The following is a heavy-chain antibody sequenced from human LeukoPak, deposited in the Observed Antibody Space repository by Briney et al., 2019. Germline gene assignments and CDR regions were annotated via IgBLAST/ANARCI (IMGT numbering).Heavy chain of an antibody. CDR3: ARDTYGSGSSEYFQH. Sequence: PGGSLRLSCAASGFTVSSNYMSWVRQAPGKGLEWVSVIYSGGSTYYADSVKGRFTISRDNSKNTLYLQMNSLRAEDTAVYYCARDTYGSGSSEYFQHWGQGTLVTVSS. D-gene: IGHD3-10*01. V-gene: IGHV3-53*01. CDR2: IYSGGST. CDR1: GFTVSSNY. J-gene: IGHJ1*01.